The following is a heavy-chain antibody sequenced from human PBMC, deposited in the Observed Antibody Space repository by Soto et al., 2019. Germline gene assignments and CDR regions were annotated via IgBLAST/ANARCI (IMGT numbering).Heavy chain of an antibody. CDR3: VPGSSGTAGEDC. CDR1: GFTIAAHA. Sequence: GGSLRLSCAASGFTIAAHAMTWVRQAPGKGLEWVSSISESGDITFYAGSVRGRFTISRDNSKNMLFLQLSSLRVEDTAMYYCVPGSSGTAGEDCWGQGTLVTVSS. V-gene: IGHV3-23*01. D-gene: IGHD1-26*01. CDR2: ISESGDIT. J-gene: IGHJ4*02.